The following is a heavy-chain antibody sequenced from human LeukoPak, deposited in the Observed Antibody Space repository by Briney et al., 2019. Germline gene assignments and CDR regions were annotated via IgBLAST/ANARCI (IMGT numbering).Heavy chain of an antibody. CDR1: GFTFSSYW. CDR2: IKQGGSEK. V-gene: IGHV3-7*01. D-gene: IGHD3-22*01. Sequence: PGGSLRLSCAASGFTFSSYWMSWVRQAPGKGLEWVANIKQGGSEKYYVDSVKGRFTISRDNAKNSLYLQMNSLRAEDTAVYYCARDKVLGGYYDSSGDFDYWGQGTLVTVSS. J-gene: IGHJ4*02. CDR3: ARDKVLGGYYDSSGDFDY.